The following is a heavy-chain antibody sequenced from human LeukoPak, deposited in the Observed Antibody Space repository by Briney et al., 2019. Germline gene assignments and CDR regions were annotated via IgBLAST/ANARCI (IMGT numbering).Heavy chain of an antibody. Sequence: SETLSLTCAVSGGSISSRNWWSWVRRPPGKGLEWIGEIYHSGSTNYNPSLKTRVTISVDKSKNQFSLKLSSVTAADTAVYYCARASHDYGDYSHFDYWGQGTLVTVSS. CDR1: GGSISSRNW. CDR2: IYHSGST. D-gene: IGHD4-17*01. CDR3: ARASHDYGDYSHFDY. V-gene: IGHV4-4*02. J-gene: IGHJ4*02.